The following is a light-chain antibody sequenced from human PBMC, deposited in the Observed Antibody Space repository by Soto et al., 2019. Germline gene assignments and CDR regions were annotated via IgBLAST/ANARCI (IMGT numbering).Light chain of an antibody. CDR1: SSDIGGYKY. CDR3: SSYTSSSTVT. J-gene: IGLJ2*01. CDR2: DVS. Sequence: QSALTQPASVSGSPGQSITISCTGTSSDIGGYKYVSWYQQHPGEAPKLMIYDVSNRPSGVSNRFSGSKSGNTASLTISGLQAEDEADYHCSSYTSSSTVTFGGGTKVTVL. V-gene: IGLV2-14*01.